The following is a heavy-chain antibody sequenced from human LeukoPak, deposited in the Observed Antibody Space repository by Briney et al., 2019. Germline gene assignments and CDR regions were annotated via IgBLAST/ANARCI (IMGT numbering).Heavy chain of an antibody. CDR2: INPNSGGT. D-gene: IGHD3-10*01. V-gene: IGHV1-2*02. CDR3: ARVVGPKLYYYGSGSYYNVNQWVWFDA. CDR1: GYTFTGYY. Sequence: ASVKVSCKASGYTFTGYYMHWVRQAPEQGLEWMGWINPNSGGTNYAQKFQGRVTMTRDTSISTAYMELSRLRSDDTAVYYCARVVGPKLYYYGSGSYYNVNQWVWFDAWGQGTLVTVSS. J-gene: IGHJ5*01.